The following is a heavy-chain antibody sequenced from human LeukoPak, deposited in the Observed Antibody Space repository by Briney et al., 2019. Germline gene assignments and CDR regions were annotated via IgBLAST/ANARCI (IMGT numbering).Heavy chain of an antibody. CDR1: GFTFSSYS. CDR3: ARDQSGYPYYFDY. Sequence: GGSLRLSCAASGFTFSSYSMNWVRHAPGKGLEWVSYISSSSSTTYYADSVKGRFTISRDNAKNSLYLQMNSLRDEDTAVYYCARDQSGYPYYFDYWGQGTLVTVSS. CDR2: ISSSSSTT. J-gene: IGHJ4*02. V-gene: IGHV3-48*02. D-gene: IGHD3-9*01.